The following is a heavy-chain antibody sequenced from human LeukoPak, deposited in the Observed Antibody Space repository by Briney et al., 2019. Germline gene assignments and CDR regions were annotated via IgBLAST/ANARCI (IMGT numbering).Heavy chain of an antibody. CDR2: MNPSSGNT. Sequence: ASVKVSCKASGYTFTTFDINWVRQTTGQGLEWMGWMNPSSGNTGYAQKFQGRVTMTRNTSISTAYMELSSLRSEDTAVYYCARGYRRVSNWFDPWGQGTLVTVSS. V-gene: IGHV1-8*01. D-gene: IGHD2-2*02. CDR3: ARGYRRVSNWFDP. CDR1: GYTFTTFD. J-gene: IGHJ5*02.